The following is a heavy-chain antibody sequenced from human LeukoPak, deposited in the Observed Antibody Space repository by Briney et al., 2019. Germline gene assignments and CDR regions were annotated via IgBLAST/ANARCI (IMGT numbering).Heavy chain of an antibody. D-gene: IGHD2-2*01. Sequence: GASVKVSCKASGYTFTVYYMYWVRQAPGQGLEWMGRINPNSGDTDYAQNFQGRVTMTRDTSISTAYMELTNLRSDDTAVYYCARGGYCSSTSCSDAFDIWGQGTMVTVSS. CDR3: ARGGYCSSTSCSDAFDI. CDR1: GYTFTVYY. CDR2: INPNSGDT. V-gene: IGHV1-2*06. J-gene: IGHJ3*02.